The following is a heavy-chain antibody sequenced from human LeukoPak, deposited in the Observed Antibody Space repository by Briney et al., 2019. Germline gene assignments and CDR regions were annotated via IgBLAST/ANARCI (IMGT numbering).Heavy chain of an antibody. CDR1: TFTFSDYG. D-gene: IGHD3-16*02. J-gene: IGHJ6*03. CDR2: IRHDGAKT. V-gene: IGHV3-30*02. CDR3: AKDGVILAPGVYWYMDV. Sequence: PGGSLRLSCVGSTFTFSDYGMHWVRQAPGKGLEWVAFIRHDGAKTYYADSAKGRFTISRDNSRNTLYLQMNSLTAEDTAVFYCAKDGVILAPGVYWYMDVWGRGTTVTVSS.